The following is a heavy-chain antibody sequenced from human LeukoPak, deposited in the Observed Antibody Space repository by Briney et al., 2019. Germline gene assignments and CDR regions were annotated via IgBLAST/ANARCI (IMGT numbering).Heavy chain of an antibody. J-gene: IGHJ4*02. V-gene: IGHV3-23*01. D-gene: IGHD1-26*01. CDR1: GFTFSIYA. CDR3: AKSQDGGRLFHFDY. Sequence: PGSSLRLSCAASGFTFSIYAMSWVIQAPGKGMEWVSVISGSGGSTYSADSVKGRFTISRNNSKNTLYLQMNSLRAEDTAVYFCAKSQDGGRLFHFDYWGQGTLVTVSS. CDR2: ISGSGGST.